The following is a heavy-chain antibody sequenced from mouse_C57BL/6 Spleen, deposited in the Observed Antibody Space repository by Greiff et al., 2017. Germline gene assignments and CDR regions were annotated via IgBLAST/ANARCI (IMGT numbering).Heavy chain of an antibody. Sequence: EVQLQQSGPELVKPGASVKISCKASGYTFTDYYMNWVKQSHGKSLEWIGDINPNNGGTSYNQTFKGKATLTVDKSSSTAYMELRSLTSEDSAVYYCASYAMDYWGQGTSVTVSS. V-gene: IGHV1-26*01. CDR3: ASYAMDY. CDR1: GYTFTDYY. CDR2: INPNNGGT. J-gene: IGHJ4*01.